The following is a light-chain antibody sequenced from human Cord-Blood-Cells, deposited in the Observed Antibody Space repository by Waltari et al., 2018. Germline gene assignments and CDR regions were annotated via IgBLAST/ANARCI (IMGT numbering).Light chain of an antibody. CDR2: TDS. J-gene: IGLJ3*02. CDR3: YSAADNNWV. V-gene: IGLV3-27*01. Sequence: SYELTQPSSVSVSPGQTARITCSGDVLAKKYARWFQQKPGQAPVLVIYTDSERPPGIPERFSGSSSGTTVTLTISGAQVEDEADYYCYSAADNNWVFGGGTKLTVL. CDR1: VLAKKY.